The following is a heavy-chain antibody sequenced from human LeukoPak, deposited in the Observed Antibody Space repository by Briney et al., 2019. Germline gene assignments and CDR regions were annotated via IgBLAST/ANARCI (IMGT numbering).Heavy chain of an antibody. J-gene: IGHJ4*02. CDR2: MNPNSGNT. CDR1: GYTFTSYD. CDR3: ARGGAGYYDSSGYYSVY. D-gene: IGHD3-22*01. Sequence: ASVKVSCKASGYTFTSYDINWVRQATGQGLEWMGWMNPNSGNTGYAQKFQGRVTMTRNTSISTAYMELSSLRSEDTAVYYCARGGAGYYDSSGYYSVYWGQGTLVTVSS. V-gene: IGHV1-8*01.